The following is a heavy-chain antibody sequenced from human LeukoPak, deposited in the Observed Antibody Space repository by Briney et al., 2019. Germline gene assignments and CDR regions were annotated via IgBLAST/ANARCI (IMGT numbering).Heavy chain of an antibody. CDR2: ISAYNGNT. J-gene: IGHJ3*02. Sequence: ASVKVSCKASGYTFTSYGISWVRQAPGQGLEWMGWISAYNGNTNYAQKLQGRVTMTTDTSKSTAYMELRSLRSDDTAVYYCARDQTVRLGAIPGPLDAFDIWGQGTMVTVSS. V-gene: IGHV1-18*01. CDR1: GYTFTSYG. D-gene: IGHD1-26*01. CDR3: ARDQTVRLGAIPGPLDAFDI.